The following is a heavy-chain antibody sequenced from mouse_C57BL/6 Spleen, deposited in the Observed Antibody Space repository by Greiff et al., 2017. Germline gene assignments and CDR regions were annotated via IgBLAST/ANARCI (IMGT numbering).Heavy chain of an antibody. J-gene: IGHJ2*01. CDR3: TGGPLDY. Sequence: DVMLVASGGGLVQPGGSMKLSCVASGFTFSNYWMNWVRQSPEKGLEWVAQIRLKSDNYATHYAESVKGRFTISRDDSKSSVYLQMNNLRAEDTGIYYCTGGPLDYWGQGTTLTVSS. CDR2: IRLKSDNYAT. V-gene: IGHV6-3*01. CDR1: GFTFSNYW. D-gene: IGHD3-3*01.